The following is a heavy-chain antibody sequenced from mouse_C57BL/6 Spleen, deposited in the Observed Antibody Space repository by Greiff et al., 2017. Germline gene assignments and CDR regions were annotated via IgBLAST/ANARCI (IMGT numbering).Heavy chain of an antibody. V-gene: IGHV1-82*01. CDR3: ARSRGALYFVY. Sequence: QVQLQQSGPELVKPGASVKISCTASGYAFSSSWMNWVKQRPGKGLEWIGRIYPGDGDTNYNGKFKGKDTLTADKSSSTTYMQLSSLKSEDSAVSFCARSRGALYFVYWGQGTTLTVSS. CDR1: GYAFSSSW. J-gene: IGHJ2*01. CDR2: IYPGDGDT.